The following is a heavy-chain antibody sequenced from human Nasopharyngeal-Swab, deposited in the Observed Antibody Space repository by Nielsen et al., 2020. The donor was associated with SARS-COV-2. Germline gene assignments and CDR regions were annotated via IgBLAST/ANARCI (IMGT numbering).Heavy chain of an antibody. D-gene: IGHD3-16*01. CDR3: AASQWGEYFDY. Sequence: ASVKVSCKVSGSSLTEISMLWVRRAHGRGLEWMGGFDPEDGETIYAQKFQGRVTMTEDTSIDTAYMELRSLRSEDTAVYYCAASQWGEYFDYWGQGTLVSVSS. V-gene: IGHV1-24*01. J-gene: IGHJ4*02. CDR2: FDPEDGET. CDR1: GSSLTEIS.